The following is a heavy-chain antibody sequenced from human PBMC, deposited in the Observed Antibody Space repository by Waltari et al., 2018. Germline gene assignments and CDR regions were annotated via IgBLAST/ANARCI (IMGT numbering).Heavy chain of an antibody. CDR2: INHSGST. V-gene: IGHV4-34*01. CDR1: GGSFSGYY. Sequence: QVQLQQWGAGLLKPSETLSLTCAVYGGSFSGYYWSWIRQPPGKGLEWIGEINHSGSTNYNPSLKSRVTISVDTSKNQFSLKLSSVTAADTAVYYCAREQGSSSWYMSGMDVWGQGTTVTVSS. J-gene: IGHJ6*02. CDR3: AREQGSSSWYMSGMDV. D-gene: IGHD6-13*01.